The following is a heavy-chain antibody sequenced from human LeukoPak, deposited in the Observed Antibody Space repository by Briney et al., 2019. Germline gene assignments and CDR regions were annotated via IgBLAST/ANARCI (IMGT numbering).Heavy chain of an antibody. D-gene: IGHD3-22*01. J-gene: IGHJ5*02. CDR1: GFTFSSYS. CDR3: ARESRSGYYWFDP. CDR2: ISSSSSYI. Sequence: GGSLRLSCAASGFTFSSYSMNWVRQAPGKGLEWVSSISSSSSYIYYADSVKGRFTISRDNAKNSLYPQMNSLRAEDTAVYYCARESRSGYYWFDPWGQGTLVTVSS. V-gene: IGHV3-21*01.